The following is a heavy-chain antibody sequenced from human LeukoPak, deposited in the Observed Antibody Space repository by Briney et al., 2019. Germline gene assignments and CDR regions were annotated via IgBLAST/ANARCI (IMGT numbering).Heavy chain of an antibody. CDR1: GYFISSGYY. CDR3: ARLGGYCTNGVCPNWFDP. D-gene: IGHD2-8*01. Sequence: SETLSLTCTVSGYFISSGYYWGWIRQPPGKGLEWIGSIYHSGSTYYNPSLKSRVTISVDTSKNQFSLKLSSVTAADTAVYYCARLGGYCTNGVCPNWFDPWGQGTLVTVSS. CDR2: IYHSGST. V-gene: IGHV4-38-2*02. J-gene: IGHJ5*02.